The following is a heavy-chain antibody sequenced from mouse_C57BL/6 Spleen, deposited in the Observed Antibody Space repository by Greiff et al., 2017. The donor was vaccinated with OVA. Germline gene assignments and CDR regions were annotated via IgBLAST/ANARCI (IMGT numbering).Heavy chain of an antibody. J-gene: IGHJ3*01. CDR3: ARGDDYAWFAY. Sequence: VMLVESGPGLVQPSQSLSITCTVSGFSLTSYGVHWVRQSPGKGLEWLGVIWSGGSTDYNAAFISRLSISKDNSKSQVFFKMNSLQADDTAIYYCARGDDYAWFAYWGQGTLVTVSA. CDR2: IWSGGST. V-gene: IGHV2-2*01. CDR1: GFSLTSYG. D-gene: IGHD2-4*01.